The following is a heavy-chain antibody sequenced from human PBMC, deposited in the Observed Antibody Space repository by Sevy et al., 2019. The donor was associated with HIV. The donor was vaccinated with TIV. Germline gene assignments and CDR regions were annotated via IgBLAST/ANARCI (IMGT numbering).Heavy chain of an antibody. D-gene: IGHD6-13*01. Sequence: GGSLRLSCAASGFTFSSYAIHWVRQAPGKGLEWVAVISYDGSNKYYADSVKGRFTISRDNSKNTLYLQMNSLRAEDTAVYYCARSLIAAAGNPMDYWGQGTLVTVSS. CDR2: ISYDGSNK. CDR3: ARSLIAAAGNPMDY. J-gene: IGHJ4*02. V-gene: IGHV3-30-3*01. CDR1: GFTFSSYA.